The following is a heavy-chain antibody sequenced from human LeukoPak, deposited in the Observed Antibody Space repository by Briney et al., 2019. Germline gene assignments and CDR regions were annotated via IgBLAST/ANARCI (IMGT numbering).Heavy chain of an antibody. Sequence: SETLSLTCAVYGGSFSGYYWSWIRQPPGKGLEWIGEINHSGSTNYNPSLKSRVTISVDTSKNQFSLKLSSVTAADTAVYYCARGRLHGGRYRWDYFDYWGQGTLVTVSS. J-gene: IGHJ4*02. CDR2: INHSGST. V-gene: IGHV4-34*01. D-gene: IGHD6-19*01. CDR1: GGSFSGYY. CDR3: ARGRLHGGRYRWDYFDY.